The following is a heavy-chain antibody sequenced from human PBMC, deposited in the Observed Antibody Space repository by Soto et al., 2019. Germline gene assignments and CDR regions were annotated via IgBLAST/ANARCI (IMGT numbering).Heavy chain of an antibody. J-gene: IGHJ6*02. D-gene: IGHD5-18*01. CDR2: IYPGDSDT. Sequence: RGESLKISCKGSGYSFTSYWIGWVRQMPGKGLEWMGIIYPGDSDTRYSPSFQGQVTISADKSISTAYLQWSSLKAPDTAMYYCARTRLGSYGHYYYYGMDVWGQGTTVTVSS. CDR3: ARTRLGSYGHYYYYGMDV. V-gene: IGHV5-51*01. CDR1: GYSFTSYW.